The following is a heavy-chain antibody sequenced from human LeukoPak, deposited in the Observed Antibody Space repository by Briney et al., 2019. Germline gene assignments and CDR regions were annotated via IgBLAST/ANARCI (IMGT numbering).Heavy chain of an antibody. CDR1: GFTFSNKA. V-gene: IGHV3-30*02. J-gene: IGHJ3*01. CDR2: IQYDGSNK. CDR3: AKEDGSFDV. D-gene: IGHD3-10*01. Sequence: PGGSLRLSCAATGFTFSNKAVHWVRQAPGKGLEWVAFIQYDGSNKYDADSVKGRFTISRDNSKNMLFLQMNSLRVEDTAVYYCAKEDGSFDVWGQGTMVTVSS.